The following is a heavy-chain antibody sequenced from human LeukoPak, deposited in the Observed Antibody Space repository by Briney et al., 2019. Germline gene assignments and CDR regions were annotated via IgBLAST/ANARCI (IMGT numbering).Heavy chain of an antibody. CDR3: ARGRGFGELPVDY. Sequence: PSETLSLTCTVSGYSISSGYYWGWIRQPPGKGLEWIGSIYHSGSTYYIPSLKSRVTISVDTSKNQFSLKLSSVTAADTAVYYCARGRGFGELPVDYWGQGTLVTVSS. CDR1: GYSISSGYY. D-gene: IGHD3-10*01. CDR2: IYHSGST. V-gene: IGHV4-38-2*02. J-gene: IGHJ4*02.